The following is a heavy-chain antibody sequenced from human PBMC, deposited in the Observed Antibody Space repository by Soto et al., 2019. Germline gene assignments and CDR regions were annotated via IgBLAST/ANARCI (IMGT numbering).Heavy chain of an antibody. Sequence: EVQLLESGGGLVQPGGSLRLSCAACGFAFSSYAMSWVRQAPGKGLEWVSAISGSGGSTYYADSVKGRFTISRDNSKNTLYLQMNSLRAEDTAVYYCATPVRYYYDSSGDWGQGTLVTVSS. D-gene: IGHD3-22*01. CDR3: ATPVRYYYDSSGD. CDR2: ISGSGGST. J-gene: IGHJ4*02. V-gene: IGHV3-23*01. CDR1: GFAFSSYA.